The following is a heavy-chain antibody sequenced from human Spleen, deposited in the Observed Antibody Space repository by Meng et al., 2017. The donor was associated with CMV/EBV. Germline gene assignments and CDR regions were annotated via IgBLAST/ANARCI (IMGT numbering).Heavy chain of an antibody. Sequence: AASGFTFNGYNMNWARQAPGKGLEWVSSISTSSTYIFYADSVKGRFTISRDNANNALYLQMNSLRAEDTAVYYCARAFYDFWSGIGYWGQGTLVTVSS. CDR3: ARAFYDFWSGIGY. V-gene: IGHV3-21*01. J-gene: IGHJ4*02. CDR1: GFTFNGYN. CDR2: ISTSSTYI. D-gene: IGHD3-3*01.